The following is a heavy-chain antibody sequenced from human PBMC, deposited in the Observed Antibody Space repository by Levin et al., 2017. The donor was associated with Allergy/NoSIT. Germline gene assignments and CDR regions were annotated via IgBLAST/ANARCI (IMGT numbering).Heavy chain of an antibody. V-gene: IGHV3-23*01. D-gene: IGHD5-18*01. Sequence: GGSLRLSCTASGFTFSSYAMTWVRQAPGKGLEWVSGISGSGYSTYYADSARGRFAISRDNSKNTLYLQMNSLRAEDTAVYYCAKSAGYSYENPFDFWGQGTLVTVSS. CDR1: GFTFSSYA. CDR3: AKSAGYSYENPFDF. J-gene: IGHJ4*02. CDR2: ISGSGYST.